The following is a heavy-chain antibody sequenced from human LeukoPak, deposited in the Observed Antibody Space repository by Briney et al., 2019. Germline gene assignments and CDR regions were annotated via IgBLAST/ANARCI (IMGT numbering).Heavy chain of an antibody. Sequence: SETLSLTCTVSGGSISSSSYYWGWIRQPPGKGLEWIGSIYYSGSTYYNPSLKSRVTISVDTSKNQFSLKLSSVTAADTAVYYCARDRTPVYGMDVWGQGTTVTVSS. CDR2: IYYSGST. V-gene: IGHV4-39*02. CDR1: GGSISSSSYY. CDR3: ARDRTPVYGMDV. J-gene: IGHJ6*02.